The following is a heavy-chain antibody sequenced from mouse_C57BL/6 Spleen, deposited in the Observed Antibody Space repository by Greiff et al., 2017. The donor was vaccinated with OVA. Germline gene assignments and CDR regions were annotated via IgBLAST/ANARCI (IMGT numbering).Heavy chain of an antibody. Sequence: EVHLVESGGGLVQPGGSLSLSCAASGFTFTDYYMSWVRQPPGKALAWLGFIRNKANGYTTEYSASVKGRFTISRDNSQSILYLQMNALSAEDSATYFWARSASVITTVVATGYFDYWGQGTTLTVSS. CDR1: GFTFTDYY. CDR3: ARSASVITTVVATGYFDY. CDR2: IRNKANGYTT. V-gene: IGHV7-3*01. J-gene: IGHJ2*01. D-gene: IGHD1-1*01.